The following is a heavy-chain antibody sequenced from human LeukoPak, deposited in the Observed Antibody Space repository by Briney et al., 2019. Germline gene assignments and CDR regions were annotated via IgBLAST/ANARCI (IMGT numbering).Heavy chain of an antibody. V-gene: IGHV3-74*01. CDR3: ARATYDSSDY. Sequence: GGSLRLSCAASGFTFRSYWMHWVRQAPGKGLVWVSRINSDDTGTYADSVKGRFTISRDNAKNSLYLQMNSLRAEDTAVYYCARATYDSSDYWGQGTLVTVSS. CDR1: GFTFRSYW. CDR2: INSDDTGT. J-gene: IGHJ4*02. D-gene: IGHD3-22*01.